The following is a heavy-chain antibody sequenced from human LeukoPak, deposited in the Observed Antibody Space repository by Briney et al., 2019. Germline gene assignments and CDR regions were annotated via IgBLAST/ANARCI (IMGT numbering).Heavy chain of an antibody. CDR3: ARDGFGTGSN. V-gene: IGHV3-7*03. Sequence: TGGSLRLSCVASGFTFGKYWMSWVRQAPGKGLEWVANIKLDGSEKNYVDSVKGRFTISRDNTKNSLYLQMNTLRADDTAVYYCARDGFGTGSNWGQGTLVTVSS. J-gene: IGHJ4*02. CDR1: GFTFGKYW. D-gene: IGHD3-16*01. CDR2: IKLDGSEK.